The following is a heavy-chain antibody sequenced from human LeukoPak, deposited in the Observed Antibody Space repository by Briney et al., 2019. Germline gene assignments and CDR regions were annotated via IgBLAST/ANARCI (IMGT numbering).Heavy chain of an antibody. Sequence: ASVKVSCKASGGTFSSYAIGWVRQAPGQGLEWIGGIIPIFGTANYAQKFQGRVTITADESTSTAYMELSSLRSEDTAVYYCARDGCSSTSCYSKYYYYMDVWGKGTTVTVSS. J-gene: IGHJ6*03. CDR1: GGTFSSYA. V-gene: IGHV1-69*13. CDR3: ARDGCSSTSCYSKYYYYMDV. CDR2: IIPIFGTA. D-gene: IGHD2-2*02.